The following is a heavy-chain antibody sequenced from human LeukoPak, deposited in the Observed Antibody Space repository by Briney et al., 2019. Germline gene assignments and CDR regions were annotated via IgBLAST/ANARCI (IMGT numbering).Heavy chain of an antibody. D-gene: IGHD3-22*01. CDR2: IIPIFGTA. CDR3: ARETLGSSGYDDPFDY. J-gene: IGHJ4*02. V-gene: IGHV1-69*05. Sequence: SVKVSCKASGYTFTSYGISWVRQAPGQGLEWMGRIIPIFGTANYSQKFQGRVTITTDESTSTAYMELSSLRSEDTAVYYCARETLGSSGYDDPFDYWGQGTLVTVSS. CDR1: GYTFTSYG.